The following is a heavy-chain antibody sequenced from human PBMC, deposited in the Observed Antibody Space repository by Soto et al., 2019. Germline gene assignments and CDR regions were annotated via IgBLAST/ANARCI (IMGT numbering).Heavy chain of an antibody. CDR3: ASRGQQLVGFYYYYGMDV. CDR1: GGSISASPTY. D-gene: IGHD6-13*01. Sequence: PSKTLPLIYSASGGSISASPTYWIRIHQPPGKGLEWIGSIYYSGSTYYTPSLKSRVTISVDTSKNQFSLNLSSVTYADTGVYYCASRGQQLVGFYYYYGMDVWGQGTTVS. CDR2: IYYSGST. J-gene: IGHJ6*02. V-gene: IGHV4-39*01.